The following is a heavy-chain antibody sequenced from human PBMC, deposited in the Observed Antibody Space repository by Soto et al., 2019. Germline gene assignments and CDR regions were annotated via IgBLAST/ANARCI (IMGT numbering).Heavy chain of an antibody. CDR1: GFTFSSYS. V-gene: IGHV3-21*04. CDR2: ISSSSSYI. J-gene: IGHJ4*02. Sequence: GGSLRLSCAASGFTFSSYSMNWGLQAPGKGLEWVSSISSSSSYIYYADSVKGRFTISRDNAKNSLYLQMNSLRAEDTAVYYCARGFSGYEPFDYWGQGTLVTVSS. CDR3: ARGFSGYEPFDY. D-gene: IGHD5-12*01.